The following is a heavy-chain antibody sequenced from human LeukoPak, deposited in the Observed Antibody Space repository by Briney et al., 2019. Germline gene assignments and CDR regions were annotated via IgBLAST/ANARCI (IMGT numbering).Heavy chain of an antibody. V-gene: IGHV3-72*01. CDR2: SKNKDYAYST. D-gene: IGHD3/OR15-3a*01. J-gene: IGHJ4*02. CDR3: TRIFYHGPRGFYPDF. Sequence: LSLTCTVSGGSISNYYWSWIRQPPGKGLEWIGRSKNKDYAYSTVYAASVKGRFTFSRDDPKNSLYLQMNSLTTEDTAVYYCTRIFYHGPRGFYPDFWGQGTLVTVSS. CDR1: GGSISNYY.